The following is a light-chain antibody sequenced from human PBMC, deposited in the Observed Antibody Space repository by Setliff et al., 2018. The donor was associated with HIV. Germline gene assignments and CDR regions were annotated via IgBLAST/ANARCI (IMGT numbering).Light chain of an antibody. CDR3: QSHDSTLSGPV. CDR1: NSNIGAGYD. CDR2: GNT. Sequence: QSALTPPPSVSGAPGQRVTISCTGNNSNIGAGYDVHWYQRLPGTAPKLLIYGNTNRPSGVPDRFSGSKSGTPASLAITGLQAEEEADYYCQSHDSTLSGPVFGTVTKVTVL. V-gene: IGLV1-40*01. J-gene: IGLJ1*01.